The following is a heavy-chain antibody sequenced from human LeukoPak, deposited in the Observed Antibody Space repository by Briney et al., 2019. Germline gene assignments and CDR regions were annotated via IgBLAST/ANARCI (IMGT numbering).Heavy chain of an antibody. CDR1: GFTFSSYP. J-gene: IGHJ6*03. V-gene: IGHV3-30*01. CDR2: ISFDVNDE. D-gene: IGHD3-22*01. Sequence: GRSLRLTCAASGFTFSSYPMHWVRQAPGKGLEWVAVISFDVNDEYYEDSVKGRFTISRDNSKNTLYLQMNSLRPEDTAVYYCARASAKTYFYNSRGFSYDMDVWGKGTTVTVSS. CDR3: ARASAKTYFYNSRGFSYDMDV.